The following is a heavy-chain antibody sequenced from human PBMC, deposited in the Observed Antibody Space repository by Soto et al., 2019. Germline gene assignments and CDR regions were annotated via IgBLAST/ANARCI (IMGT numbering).Heavy chain of an antibody. V-gene: IGHV4-59*01. Sequence: QVHLQESGPGLVKPSETLSLTCTVSGGSISGYYWSWFRQPPGKGLEWIAYIHYSGNTKYNPSLKSRVSMSKYTSMNQFSLKLRSVTAADTAVYYCARTTQGGNMDVWGQGATVTVSS. CDR2: IHYSGNT. CDR3: ARTTQGGNMDV. D-gene: IGHD1-26*01. J-gene: IGHJ6*02. CDR1: GGSISGYY.